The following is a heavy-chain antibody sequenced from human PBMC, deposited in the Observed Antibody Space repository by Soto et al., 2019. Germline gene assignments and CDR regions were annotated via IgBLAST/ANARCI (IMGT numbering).Heavy chain of an antibody. CDR1: GFTFSDYY. J-gene: IGHJ4*02. D-gene: IGHD5-12*01. CDR2: ISSSGSTI. Sequence: PGGSLRLSCAASGFTFSDYYMSWIRQAPGKGLEWVSYISSSGSTIYYADSVKGRFTISRDNAKNSLYLQMNSLRAEDTAVYYCASCRDGYHAAPFDYWGQGTLVTVSS. V-gene: IGHV3-11*01. CDR3: ASCRDGYHAAPFDY.